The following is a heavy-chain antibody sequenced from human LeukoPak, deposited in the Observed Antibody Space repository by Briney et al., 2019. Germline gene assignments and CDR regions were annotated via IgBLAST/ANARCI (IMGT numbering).Heavy chain of an antibody. D-gene: IGHD3-10*01. CDR3: ARAVEGGRVLMVRGLRGQAFDI. J-gene: IGHJ3*02. Sequence: GASLTLSCTASGFAYRSESMNWVRQAPGKGREGVTYISSINADIHYADSVKGRVTISRDTATLSLYLQMNSLRAEDTAVYYCARAVEGGRVLMVRGLRGQAFDIWGQGTMVTVSS. CDR2: ISSINADI. V-gene: IGHV3-21*01. CDR1: GFAYRSES.